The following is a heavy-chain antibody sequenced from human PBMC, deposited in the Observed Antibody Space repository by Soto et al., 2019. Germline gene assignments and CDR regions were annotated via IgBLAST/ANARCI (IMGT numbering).Heavy chain of an antibody. V-gene: IGHV3-30*18. J-gene: IGHJ4*02. CDR2: ISYDGSNK. D-gene: IGHD1-26*01. CDR3: AKDLEVGATTYY. Sequence: GGSLRLSCAASGFTFSSYGMHWVRQAPGKGLEWVAVISYDGSNKYYADSVEGRFTISRDNSKNTLYLQMNSLRAEDTAVYYCAKDLEVGATTYYWGQGTLVTVSS. CDR1: GFTFSSYG.